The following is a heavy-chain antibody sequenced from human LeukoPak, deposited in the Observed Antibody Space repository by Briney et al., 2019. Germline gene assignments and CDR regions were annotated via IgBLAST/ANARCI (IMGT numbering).Heavy chain of an antibody. V-gene: IGHV7-4-1*02. J-gene: IGHJ4*02. CDR2: INTNTGNP. D-gene: IGHD3-22*01. Sequence: ASVKVSCKASGYTFTSYAMNWVRQAPGQGLEWMGWINTNTGNPTYAQGFTGRFVFSLDTSVSTAYLQISSLKAEDTAVYYCARGARLRYYYDSSFDYWGQGTLVTVSS. CDR1: GYTFTSYA. CDR3: ARGARLRYYYDSSFDY.